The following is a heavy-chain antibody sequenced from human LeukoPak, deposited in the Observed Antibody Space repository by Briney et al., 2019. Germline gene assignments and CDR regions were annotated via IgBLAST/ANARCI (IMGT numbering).Heavy chain of an antibody. D-gene: IGHD3-9*01. CDR1: GFTFSSYG. CDR3: ARARYFDWFLDY. Sequence: GGSLRLSCAASGFTFSSYGMNWVRQAPGKGLEWVSYISSSGSTIYYADSVKGRFTISRDNAKNSLYLQMNSLRAEDTAVYYCARARYFDWFLDYWGQGTLVTVSS. CDR2: ISSSGSTI. V-gene: IGHV3-48*03. J-gene: IGHJ4*02.